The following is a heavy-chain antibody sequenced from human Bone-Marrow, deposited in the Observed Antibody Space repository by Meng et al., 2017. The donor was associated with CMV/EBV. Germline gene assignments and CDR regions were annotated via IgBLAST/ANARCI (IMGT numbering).Heavy chain of an antibody. J-gene: IGHJ6*02. CDR2: ISSSGSTI. CDR3: ARVEGRGMDV. Sequence: GESLKISCAASGFTFSSYEMNWVRQAPGKGLEWVSYISSSGSTIYYADSVKGRFTISRDNAKKSLYLQMNSLRAEDKAVYYCARVEGRGMDVWGQGTTVTVSS. D-gene: IGHD3-10*01. V-gene: IGHV3-48*03. CDR1: GFTFSSYE.